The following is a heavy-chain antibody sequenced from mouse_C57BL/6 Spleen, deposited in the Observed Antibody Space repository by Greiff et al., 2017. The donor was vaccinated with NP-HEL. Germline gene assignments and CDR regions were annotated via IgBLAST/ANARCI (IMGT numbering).Heavy chain of an antibody. CDR1: GYAFSSYW. V-gene: IGHV1-80*01. Sequence: VQLQQSGAELVKPGASVKISCKASGYAFSSYWMNWVKQRPGKGLEWIGQIYPGDGDTNYNGKFKGKATLTADKSSSTAYMQLSSLTSKDSAVYFCARTFITTVVAFDYWGQGTTLTVSS. CDR3: ARTFITTVVAFDY. J-gene: IGHJ2*01. CDR2: IYPGDGDT. D-gene: IGHD1-1*01.